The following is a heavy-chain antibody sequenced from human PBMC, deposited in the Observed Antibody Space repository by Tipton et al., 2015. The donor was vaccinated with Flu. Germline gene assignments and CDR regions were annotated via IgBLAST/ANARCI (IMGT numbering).Heavy chain of an antibody. CDR2: LSLDGSKK. CDR3: AKDYNFWDGYFLPHFDY. V-gene: IGHV3-30*02. CDR1: GFSFGSYG. D-gene: IGHD3-3*01. J-gene: IGHJ4*02. Sequence: SLRLSCVGSGFSFGSYGMHWVRQAPGRGLEWVAFLSLDGSKKHHADSVKGRFTISRDNARRTLYLQMNSLRPEDTAVYYCAKDYNFWDGYFLPHFDYWGQGALVTVSS.